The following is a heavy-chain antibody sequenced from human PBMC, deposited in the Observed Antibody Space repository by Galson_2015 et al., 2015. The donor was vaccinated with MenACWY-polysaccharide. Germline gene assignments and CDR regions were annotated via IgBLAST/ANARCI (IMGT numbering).Heavy chain of an antibody. J-gene: IGHJ4*02. Sequence: SLRLSCAASGFTFSSYSMNWVRQAPGKGLEWVSYISSGGTIYYADSVKGRFTISRDDAKNSLYLQMNSLRDDDTAVYYCARVLKGLVGATPDYWGQGTLVTVSP. V-gene: IGHV3-48*02. CDR2: ISSGGTI. CDR1: GFTFSSYS. CDR3: ARVLKGLVGATPDY. D-gene: IGHD1-26*01.